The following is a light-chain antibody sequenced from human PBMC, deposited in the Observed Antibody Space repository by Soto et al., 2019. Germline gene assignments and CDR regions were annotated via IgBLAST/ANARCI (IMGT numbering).Light chain of an antibody. CDR2: GAS. V-gene: IGKV3-20*01. J-gene: IGKJ2*01. Sequence: EIVLTQSPGTLSLSPGEGATLSCRASQSVSSNFVAWYQQKPGQAPRLLIYGASSRASAIPDRFSGSGSGTDFTLTIRGLEPDDFAVYYCHQYGSSPYTFGQGTKLEIK. CDR3: HQYGSSPYT. CDR1: QSVSSNF.